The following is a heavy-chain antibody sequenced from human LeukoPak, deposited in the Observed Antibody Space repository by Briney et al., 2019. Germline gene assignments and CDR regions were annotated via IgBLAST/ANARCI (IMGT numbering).Heavy chain of an antibody. Sequence: GGSLRLSCAASGFTFSSYGMHWVRQAPGKGLEWVAVIWYDGSNKYYAASVKGRFTISRDNSKNTLYLQMNSLRAEDTAVYYCAREMRTAYCSGGSCYSSYFDYWGQGTLVTVSS. CDR3: AREMRTAYCSGGSCYSSYFDY. CDR1: GFTFSSYG. D-gene: IGHD2-15*01. J-gene: IGHJ4*02. CDR2: IWYDGSNK. V-gene: IGHV3-33*01.